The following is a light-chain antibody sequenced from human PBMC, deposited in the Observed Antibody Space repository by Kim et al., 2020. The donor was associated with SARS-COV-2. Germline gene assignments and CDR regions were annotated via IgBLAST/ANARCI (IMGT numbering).Light chain of an antibody. Sequence: DVQMIQSPSSLSASVGDRVTITCRTSRTIYSYLNWYQQKPGKAPKLLIYTASSLQSGVPSRFSGSGSGTDFTLTISSLQPGDVATYYCQQNSDTPLTFGGGTKVDIK. CDR2: TAS. V-gene: IGKV1-39*01. CDR3: QQNSDTPLT. J-gene: IGKJ4*01. CDR1: RTIYSY.